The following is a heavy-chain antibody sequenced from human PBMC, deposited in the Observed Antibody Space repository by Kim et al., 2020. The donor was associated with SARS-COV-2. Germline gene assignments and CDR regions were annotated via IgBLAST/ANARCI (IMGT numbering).Heavy chain of an antibody. CDR2: IYSGGST. CDR1: GFTVSSNY. Sequence: GGSLRLSCAASGFTVSSNYMSWVRQAPGKGLEWVSVIYSGGSTYYADSVKGRFTISRDNSKNTLYLQMNSLRAEDTAVYYCARDRYCSGGSCYQGWYFDLWGRGTLVTVSS. J-gene: IGHJ2*01. D-gene: IGHD2-15*01. V-gene: IGHV3-53*01. CDR3: ARDRYCSGGSCYQGWYFDL.